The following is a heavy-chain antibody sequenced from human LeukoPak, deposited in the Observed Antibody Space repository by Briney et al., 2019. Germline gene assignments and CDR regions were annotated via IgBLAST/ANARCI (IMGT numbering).Heavy chain of an antibody. Sequence: SVKVSCKASGGTFSSYAISWVRQAPGQGLEWMGRIIPIFGIANYAQKFQGRVTITADKSTSTAYMELSSLRSEDTAVYYCARARTGVVPAAPYYYYGMDVWGQGTTVTVS. CDR3: ARARTGVVPAAPYYYYGMDV. D-gene: IGHD2-2*01. CDR1: GGTFSSYA. CDR2: IIPIFGIA. V-gene: IGHV1-69*04. J-gene: IGHJ6*02.